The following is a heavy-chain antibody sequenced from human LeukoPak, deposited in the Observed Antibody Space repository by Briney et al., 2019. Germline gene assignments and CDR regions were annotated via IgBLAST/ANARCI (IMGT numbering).Heavy chain of an antibody. V-gene: IGHV4-31*03. D-gene: IGHD2-2*01. CDR1: GGSISSGGYY. J-gene: IGHJ6*03. CDR3: AREVRGYCSSTSCYYSHYYYYMDV. CDR2: IHYSGST. Sequence: SETLSLTCTVSGGSISSGGYYWSWIRQHPGKGLEWIGYIHYSGSTYYNPSLKSRVTISVDTSKNQFSLKLSSVTAADTAVYYCAREVRGYCSSTSCYYSHYYYYMDVWGKGTTVTVSS.